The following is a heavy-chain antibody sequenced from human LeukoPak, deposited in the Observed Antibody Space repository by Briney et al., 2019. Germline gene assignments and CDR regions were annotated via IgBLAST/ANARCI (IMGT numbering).Heavy chain of an antibody. CDR3: AREAQIITMVRGYFDY. CDR2: ISSGSTI. J-gene: IGHJ4*02. CDR1: GFTFSDYY. V-gene: IGHV3-11*04. D-gene: IGHD3-10*01. Sequence: GGSLRLSCAASGFTFSDYYMSWIRQAPGKGLEWVSYISSGSTIYYADSVKGRFTISRDNAKNSLYLQMNSLRAEDTAVYYCAREAQIITMVRGYFDYWGQGTLVTVSS.